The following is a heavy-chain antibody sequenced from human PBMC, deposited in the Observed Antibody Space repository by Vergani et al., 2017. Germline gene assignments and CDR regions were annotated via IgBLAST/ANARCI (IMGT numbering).Heavy chain of an antibody. CDR3: AADDYVCGSYWV. CDR2: FDPEDGET. CDR1: GYTFTSYY. V-gene: IGHV1-24*01. J-gene: IGHJ6*02. Sequence: QVQLVQSGAEVKKPGASVKVSCKASGYTFTSYYMHWVRQAPGKGLEWMGGFDPEDGETIYAQKFQGRVTMTEDTSTDTAYMELSSLRSEDTAVYYCAADDYVCGSYWVWGQGTTVTVSS. D-gene: IGHD3-16*01.